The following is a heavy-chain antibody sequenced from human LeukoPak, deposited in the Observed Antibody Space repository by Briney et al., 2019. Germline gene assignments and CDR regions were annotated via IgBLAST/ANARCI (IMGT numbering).Heavy chain of an antibody. J-gene: IGHJ4*02. CDR2: IIPIFGTV. V-gene: IGHV1-69*05. CDR1: GGTFSNYA. D-gene: IGHD3-22*01. CDR3: VLDGSGYLSRSLPPYFDH. Sequence: GASVKVSCKASGGTFSNYAISWVRQAPGQGLEWMGGIIPIFGTVNYAQKFQGRVTLRTDESTSTAYMELSSLRSEDTAVYYCVLDGSGYLSRSLPPYFDHWGQGTLVIVSS.